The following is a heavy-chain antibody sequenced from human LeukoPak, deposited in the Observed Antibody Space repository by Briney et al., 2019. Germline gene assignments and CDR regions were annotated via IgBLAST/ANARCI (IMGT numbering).Heavy chain of an antibody. V-gene: IGHV3-23*01. CDR3: AKHSSGWYGYYYGMDV. CDR2: ISGSGGST. D-gene: IGHD6-19*01. CDR1: GFTFSSYA. J-gene: IGHJ6*02. Sequence: GGSLRLSCAASGFTFSSYAMSWVRQAPGKGLEWVSAISGSGGSTYYADSVKGRFTIFRDNSKNTLYLQMNSLRAEDTAVYYCAKHSSGWYGYYYGMDVWGQGTTVTVSS.